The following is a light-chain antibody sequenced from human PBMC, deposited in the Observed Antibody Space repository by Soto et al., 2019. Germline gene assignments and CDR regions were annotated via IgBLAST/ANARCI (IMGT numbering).Light chain of an antibody. V-gene: IGKV3-11*01. J-gene: IGKJ5*01. CDR3: HQRSIWRTT. CDR2: DVS. Sequence: EVVLTQSPATLSLSPGESATLSCRASQAVSSYLAWYQHKPGQPPRLLIYDVSNRATGIPARFSGSGSGTDFTLTISSLEPEDFAVYFCHQRSIWRTTFGQGPRLEI. CDR1: QAVSSY.